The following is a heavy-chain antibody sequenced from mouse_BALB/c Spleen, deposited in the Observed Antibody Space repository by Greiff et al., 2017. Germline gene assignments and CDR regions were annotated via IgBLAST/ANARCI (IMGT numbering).Heavy chain of an antibody. D-gene: IGHD2-1*01. CDR3: ARGGNYGGYFDV. CDR2: ISSGGSYT. CDR1: GFTFSSYA. J-gene: IGHJ1*01. V-gene: IGHV5-9-4*01. Sequence: EVKLVESGGGLVKPGGSLKLSCAASGFTFSSYAMSWVRQSPEKRLEWVAEISSGGSYTYYPDTVTGRFTISRDNAKNTLYLEMSSLRSEDTAMYYCARGGNYGGYFDVWGAGTTVTVSS.